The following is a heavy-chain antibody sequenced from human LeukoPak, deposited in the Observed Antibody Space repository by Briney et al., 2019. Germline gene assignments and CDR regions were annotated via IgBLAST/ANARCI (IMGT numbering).Heavy chain of an antibody. V-gene: IGHV4-30-2*01. CDR2: IYHSGST. CDR1: GGSISSGGYY. J-gene: IGHJ4*02. Sequence: SQTLSLTCTVSGGSISSGGYYWSWIRQPPGKGLEWIGYIYHSGSTYYNPSLKSRVTISVDRSKNQFSLKLSSVTAADTAVYYCARFCGGDCLNFDYWGQGTLVTVSS. D-gene: IGHD2-21*01. CDR3: ARFCGGDCLNFDY.